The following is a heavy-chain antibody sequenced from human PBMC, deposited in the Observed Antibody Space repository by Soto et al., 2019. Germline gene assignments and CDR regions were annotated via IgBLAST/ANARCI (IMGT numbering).Heavy chain of an antibody. CDR2: IYYSGST. CDR3: ARLEVVPFYFDY. Sequence: QLQLQESGPGLVKPSETLSLTCTVSGGSISSSSYYWGWIRQPPGKGLEWIGSIYYSGSTYYNPSLKSRVTISVDTSKNQFSLKLSSVTAADTAVYYCARLEVVPFYFDYWGQGTLVTVSS. J-gene: IGHJ4*02. CDR1: GGSISSSSYY. V-gene: IGHV4-39*01. D-gene: IGHD6-6*01.